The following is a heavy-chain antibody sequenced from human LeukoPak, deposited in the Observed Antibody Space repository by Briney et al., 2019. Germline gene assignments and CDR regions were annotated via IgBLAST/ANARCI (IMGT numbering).Heavy chain of an antibody. CDR2: ISSSSSYI. D-gene: IGHD6-19*01. J-gene: IGHJ4*02. CDR1: GFTFSSYE. V-gene: IGHV3-21*01. CDR3: ARRPAVAGHFDY. Sequence: GGSLRLSCAASGFTFSSYEMNWVRQAPGKGLEWVSSISSSSSYIYYADSVKGRFTISRDNAKNSLYLQMNSLRAEDTAVYYCARRPAVAGHFDYWGQGTLVTVSS.